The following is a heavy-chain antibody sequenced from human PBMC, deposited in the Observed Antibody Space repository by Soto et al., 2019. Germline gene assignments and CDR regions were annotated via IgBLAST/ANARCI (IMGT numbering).Heavy chain of an antibody. D-gene: IGHD3-10*01. J-gene: IGHJ6*02. V-gene: IGHV3-53*01. CDR3: VRPLPSGQNYGMDV. CDR1: GLPVSTNY. Sequence: GGSLRLSCAASGLPVSTNYMSWVRQAPGKGLEWVSVIYNDGKTYYADSVKGRFTISRDASKNTLHLQMDSLRDEDTAVYYCVRPLPSGQNYGMDVWGQGTTVTVSS. CDR2: IYNDGKT.